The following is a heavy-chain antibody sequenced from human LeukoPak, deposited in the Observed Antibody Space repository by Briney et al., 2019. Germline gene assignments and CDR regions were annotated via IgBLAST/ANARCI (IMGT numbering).Heavy chain of an antibody. D-gene: IGHD3-22*01. Sequence: GGSLRLSCAASGFTFSSYSMNWVRQAPGKGQEWVSSISSSSSYIYYADSVKGRFTISRENAKNSLYLQMNSLRAEDTAVYYCARVDYDSSGYYYNYYYYYMDVWGKGTTVTVSS. CDR3: ARVDYDSSGYYYNYYYYYMDV. V-gene: IGHV3-21*01. CDR1: GFTFSSYS. J-gene: IGHJ6*03. CDR2: ISSSSSYI.